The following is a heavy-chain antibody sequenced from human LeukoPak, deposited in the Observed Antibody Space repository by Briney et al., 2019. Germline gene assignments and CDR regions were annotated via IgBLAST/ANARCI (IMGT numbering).Heavy chain of an antibody. CDR3: VRHRVGAPSGFDP. J-gene: IGHJ5*02. Sequence: GGSLRLSCAASGFTFSDYYMSWIRQAPGKGLEWISYISRGGTPIYNADSVKGRFTISRDNAKNSLYLQMNSLRAEDTAVYYCVRHRVGAPSGFDPWGQGTLVTVSP. D-gene: IGHD1-26*01. CDR1: GFTFSDYY. V-gene: IGHV3-11*01. CDR2: ISRGGTPI.